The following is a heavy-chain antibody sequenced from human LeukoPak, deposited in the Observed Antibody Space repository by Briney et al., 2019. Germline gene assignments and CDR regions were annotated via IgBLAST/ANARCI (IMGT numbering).Heavy chain of an antibody. Sequence: GGSLRLSCAASGFTVSSNYMSWVRQAPGKGLEWVSVIYSGGSTYYADSVKGRFTISRDNSKNTLYLQMNSLRVEDTAVYYCARYLSGVSGDNPLDCWGQGTLVTVSS. CDR3: ARYLSGVSGDNPLDC. J-gene: IGHJ4*02. D-gene: IGHD4-23*01. V-gene: IGHV3-53*01. CDR1: GFTVSSNY. CDR2: IYSGGST.